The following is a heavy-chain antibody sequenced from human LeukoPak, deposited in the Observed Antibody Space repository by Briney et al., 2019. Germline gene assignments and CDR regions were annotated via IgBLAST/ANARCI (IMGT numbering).Heavy chain of an antibody. D-gene: IGHD5-18*01. CDR1: GFTFSSYA. J-gene: IGHJ6*02. CDR3: ARGQLWSEDYYYGMDV. CDR2: ISSNGGST. V-gene: IGHV3-64*02. Sequence: GGSLRLSCAASGFTFSSYAMHWVRQAPGKGLEYVSAISSNGGSTYCADSVKGRFTISRDNSKNTLYLQMGSLRAEDMAVYYCARGQLWSEDYYYGMDVWGQGTTVTVSS.